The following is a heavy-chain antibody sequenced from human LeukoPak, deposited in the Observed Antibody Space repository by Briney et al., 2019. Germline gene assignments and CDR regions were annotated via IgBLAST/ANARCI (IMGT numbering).Heavy chain of an antibody. CDR2: IKQDGSEK. J-gene: IGHJ6*04. D-gene: IGHD3-10*01. CDR1: GFTFSSYW. CDR3: ARDGFGYGSGSYYIYYGMDV. Sequence: GGSLRLSCAASGFTFSSYWMSWVRQAPGKGLEWVANIKQDGSEKYYVDSVKGRFTISRDNAKNSLYLQRNSLRAEDTAVYYCARDGFGYGSGSYYIYYGMDVWGKGTTVTVSS. V-gene: IGHV3-7*03.